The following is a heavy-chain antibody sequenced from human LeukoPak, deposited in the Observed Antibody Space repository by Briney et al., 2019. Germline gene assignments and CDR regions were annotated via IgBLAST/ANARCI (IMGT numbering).Heavy chain of an antibody. V-gene: IGHV1-18*01. Sequence: ASVKVSCKASGYSFTSYGMSWVRQAPGEGLEWMGWISGYNGNTNYARKLQGRVTLTTDTSTSTAYMELSSLRSEDTAVYYCARPLSMVRGVRSLGYWGQGTLVTVSS. CDR1: GYSFTSYG. CDR3: ARPLSMVRGVRSLGY. J-gene: IGHJ4*02. D-gene: IGHD3-10*01. CDR2: ISGYNGNT.